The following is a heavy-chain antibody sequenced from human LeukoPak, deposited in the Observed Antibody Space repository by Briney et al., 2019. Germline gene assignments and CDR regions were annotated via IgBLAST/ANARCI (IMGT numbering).Heavy chain of an antibody. Sequence: GGSLRLSCAASGFTFSSYWMSWVRQAPGKGLEWAANIKQDESEKYYVDSVKGRYTISRDNAKNSLYLQMNSLRAEDTAVYYCVRGGTSGWDWYFDLWGRGTLVTVSS. CDR1: GFTFSSYW. CDR3: VRGGTSGWDWYFDL. V-gene: IGHV3-7*01. D-gene: IGHD6-19*01. J-gene: IGHJ2*01. CDR2: IKQDESEK.